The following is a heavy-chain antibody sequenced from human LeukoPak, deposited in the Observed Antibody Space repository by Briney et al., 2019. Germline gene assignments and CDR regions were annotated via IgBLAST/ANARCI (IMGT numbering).Heavy chain of an antibody. J-gene: IGHJ3*02. CDR1: GFTFSSYA. V-gene: IGHV3-30-3*01. D-gene: IGHD6-19*01. CDR2: ISYDGSNK. CDR3: AREGPAVAAYDAFDI. Sequence: PGGSLRLSCAASGFTFSSYAMHWVRQAPGKGLEWVAVISYDGSNKYYADSVKGRFTISRDNSKNTLYLQMNSLRAEDTAVYYCAREGPAVAAYDAFDIWGQGTMVTVSS.